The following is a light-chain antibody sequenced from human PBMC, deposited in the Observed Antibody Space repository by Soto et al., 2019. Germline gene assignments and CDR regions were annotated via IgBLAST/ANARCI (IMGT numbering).Light chain of an antibody. CDR3: QQRSNWPLT. CDR2: DAS. V-gene: IGKV3-11*01. Sequence: EIVLTQSPATLSLSPGERATLSCRASQSVSSYLAWYQQKPGQALRLLIYDASNRATGIPARFSGSGSGTDVTLTISRLEPEDFAVYFCQQRSNWPLTFGGGTKVEIK. CDR1: QSVSSY. J-gene: IGKJ4*01.